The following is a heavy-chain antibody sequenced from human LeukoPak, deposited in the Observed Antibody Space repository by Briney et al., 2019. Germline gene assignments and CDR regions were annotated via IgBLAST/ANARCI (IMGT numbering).Heavy chain of an antibody. CDR1: GYSFTSYW. V-gene: IGHV5-51*01. J-gene: IGHJ4*02. CDR3: ARLIFSGITGTTAPLHTFDY. Sequence: GESLKISCKGSGYSFTSYWIGWVRQMPGKGLEWMGIIYPGDSDTRYSPSFQGQVTIPADKSISTAYLQWSSLKASDTAMYYCARLIFSGITGTTAPLHTFDYWGQGTLVTVSS. D-gene: IGHD1-7*01. CDR2: IYPGDSDT.